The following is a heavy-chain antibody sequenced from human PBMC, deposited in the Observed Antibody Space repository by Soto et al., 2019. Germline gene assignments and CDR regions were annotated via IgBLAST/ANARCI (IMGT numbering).Heavy chain of an antibody. V-gene: IGHV3-23*01. CDR2: ISSNGANT. Sequence: GGSLRLSCAASGFTFDSPYSPGMSWVRQSPGKGPEWVSTISSNGANTHYAESVKGRFTISKDASRNTVHLHMNSLRAEDTATYFCVSWVSAHFDYWGHGTPVTVSS. CDR3: VSWVSAHFDY. J-gene: IGHJ4*01. CDR1: GFTFDSPYSPG. D-gene: IGHD2-8*01.